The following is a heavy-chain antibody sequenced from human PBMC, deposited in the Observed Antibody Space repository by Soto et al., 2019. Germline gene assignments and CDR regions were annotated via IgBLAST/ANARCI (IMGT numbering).Heavy chain of an antibody. D-gene: IGHD5-12*01. CDR2: FDPEDGET. CDR1: GYTLTELS. V-gene: IGHV1-24*01. CDR3: ATDSGVIGYSGYVDAFDI. Sequence: ASVKVSCKVSGYTLTELSMHWVRQAPGKGLEWMGGFDPEDGETIYAQKFQGRVTMTEDTSTDTAYMELSSLRSEDTAVYYCATDSGVIGYSGYVDAFDIWGQGTMRTV. J-gene: IGHJ3*02.